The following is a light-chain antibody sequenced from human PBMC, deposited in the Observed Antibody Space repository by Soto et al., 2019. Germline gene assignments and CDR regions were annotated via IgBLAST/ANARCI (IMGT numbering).Light chain of an antibody. CDR2: DVS. CDR3: SSYTSSSTPVV. J-gene: IGLJ2*01. V-gene: IGLV2-14*03. Sequence: QSALTQPASVSGSPGQSITISCTGTSSDVGGYNYVSWYQHHPGKAPKLMIYDVSNRPSGVSNRLSRSKSGNTASLTISGLQAEDEADYYCSSYTSSSTPVVFGGGTKLTVL. CDR1: SSDVGGYNY.